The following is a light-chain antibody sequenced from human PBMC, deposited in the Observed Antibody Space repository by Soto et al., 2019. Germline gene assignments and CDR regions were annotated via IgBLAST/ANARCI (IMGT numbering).Light chain of an antibody. CDR2: DTS. CDR3: QQYHIRPYT. J-gene: IGKJ2*01. CDR1: QSVSRL. Sequence: IVLTQSPATLSVSPGERVTLSCRASQSVSRLLAWYQQKPRQAPTLLIYDTSTRATGIPARFSGSGSGTDFTLTISSLQSEDLAIYYCQQYHIRPYTFGQGTKLEIK. V-gene: IGKV3-15*01.